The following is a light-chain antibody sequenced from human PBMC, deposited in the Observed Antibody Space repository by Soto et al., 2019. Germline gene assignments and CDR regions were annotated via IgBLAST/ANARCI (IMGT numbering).Light chain of an antibody. CDR1: SSDVGGYKY. J-gene: IGLJ2*01. CDR3: NSYTSTSTYVL. CDR2: DVN. Sequence: QSVLTQPASVSGSPGQSITISCTGSSSDVGGYKYVSWYQQLPGKAPKLIIYDVNYRPSGVSDRFSGSKSGNTASLTISGLQAEDEADYYCNSYTSTSTYVLFGGGTKVTVL. V-gene: IGLV2-14*01.